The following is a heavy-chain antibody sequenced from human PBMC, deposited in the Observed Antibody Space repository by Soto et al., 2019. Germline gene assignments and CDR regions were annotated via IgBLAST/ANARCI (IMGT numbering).Heavy chain of an antibody. Sequence: QITLNESGPTVVKPAETLTLTCTFSGFSLTTSGVGVGWIRQSPGKAPEWLALIYWDDDKRYSASLKSRLIITNDTSKNQVVLTMASVDPADTATYYCAHRILRTVFGLVTTTAIYFDFWGQGTPVVVSS. CDR1: GFSLTTSGVG. V-gene: IGHV2-5*02. CDR2: IYWDDDK. CDR3: AHRILRTVFGLVTTTAIYFDF. D-gene: IGHD3-3*01. J-gene: IGHJ4*02.